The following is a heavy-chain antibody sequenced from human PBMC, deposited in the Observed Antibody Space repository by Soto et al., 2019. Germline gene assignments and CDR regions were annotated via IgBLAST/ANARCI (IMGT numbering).Heavy chain of an antibody. J-gene: IGHJ4*02. Sequence: GGSLRLSYAASGFTFSSYDFHWVRQATGKGLEWVSGIGTAGDTYYAGSVKGRFIMSRENAKNSLYLQMNSLRAGDTAVYYCTRGADGFDYWGQGTLVTVS. V-gene: IGHV3-13*01. CDR2: IGTAGDT. CDR3: TRGADGFDY. D-gene: IGHD3-16*01. CDR1: GFTFSSYD.